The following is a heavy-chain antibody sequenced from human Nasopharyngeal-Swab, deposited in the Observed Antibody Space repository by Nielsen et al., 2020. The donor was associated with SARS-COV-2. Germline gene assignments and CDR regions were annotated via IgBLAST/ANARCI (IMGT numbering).Heavy chain of an antibody. Sequence: GESLKISCAASGFTFSSYSMNWVRQAPGKGLEWVSSISSSSSYIYYADSVKGRFTISRDNAKNSLYLQMNSLRDEDTAVYYCARHYGDYSYYYYGMDVWGQGTTVTVSS. CDR1: GFTFSSYS. CDR3: ARHYGDYSYYYYGMDV. CDR2: ISSSSSYI. J-gene: IGHJ6*02. D-gene: IGHD4-17*01. V-gene: IGHV3-21*01.